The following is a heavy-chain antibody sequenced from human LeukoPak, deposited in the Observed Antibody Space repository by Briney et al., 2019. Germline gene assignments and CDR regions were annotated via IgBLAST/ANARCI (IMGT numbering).Heavy chain of an antibody. J-gene: IGHJ4*02. CDR1: GFTFSTYA. CDR2: IKQYGSEK. CDR3: ARARGYYDSSGYLVNMYYFDY. D-gene: IGHD3-22*01. Sequence: PGGSLRLSCAASGFTFSTYAMSWVRQAPGKGLEGVANIKQYGSEKNYVDSVKGRFTISRDNAKNSLYLQMNSRGAEDTAVYYCARARGYYDSSGYLVNMYYFDYWGQGTLVTVSS. V-gene: IGHV3-7*04.